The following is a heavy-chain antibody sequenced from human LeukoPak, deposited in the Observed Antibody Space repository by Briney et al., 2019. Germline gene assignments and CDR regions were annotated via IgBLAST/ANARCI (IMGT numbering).Heavy chain of an antibody. CDR2: ISGSSGNT. V-gene: IGHV3-23*01. D-gene: IGHD6-19*01. J-gene: IGHJ4*02. CDR3: ARVGLVAGTFFDY. CDR1: GFTFSNYA. Sequence: GGSLRLSCAASGFTFSNYAMNWVRQAPGKGLEWVSSISGSSGNTYYADSVKGRFTISRDNSKNTLYLQMNSLRAEDTAVYYCARVGLVAGTFFDYWGQGTLVTVSS.